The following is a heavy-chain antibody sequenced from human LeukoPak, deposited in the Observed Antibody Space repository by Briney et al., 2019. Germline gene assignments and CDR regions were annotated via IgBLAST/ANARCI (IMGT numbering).Heavy chain of an antibody. V-gene: IGHV1-8*01. CDR2: MNPNSGNT. Sequence: GASVKVSCKASGYTFTSYDINWVRQATGQGLEWMGWMNPNSGNTGYAQKFQGRVTMTRNTSISTAYMELSSLRSEDTAVYYCARAGYCPNGVCYRRYYYYGMDVWGQGTTVTVSS. D-gene: IGHD2-8*01. CDR1: GYTFTSYD. J-gene: IGHJ6*02. CDR3: ARAGYCPNGVCYRRYYYYGMDV.